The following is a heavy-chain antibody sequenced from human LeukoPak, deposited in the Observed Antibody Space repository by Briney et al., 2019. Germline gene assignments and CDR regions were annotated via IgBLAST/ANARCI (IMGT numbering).Heavy chain of an antibody. J-gene: IGHJ5*01. V-gene: IGHV1-18*01. CDR2: ISAYNGNT. Sequence: ASVKVSCKASGYTFTSCGISWVRQAPGQGLEWMGWISAYNGNTNYAQKLQGRVTMTTDTSTSTAYMELRSLRSEDTAVYYCARDHLPAAKTSWFDSWGQGTLVTVSS. CDR1: GYTFTSCG. CDR3: ARDHLPAAKTSWFDS. D-gene: IGHD2-2*01.